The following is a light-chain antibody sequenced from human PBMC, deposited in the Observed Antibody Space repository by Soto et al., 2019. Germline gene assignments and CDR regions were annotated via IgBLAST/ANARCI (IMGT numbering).Light chain of an antibody. CDR1: SSNVGSYTL. V-gene: IGLV2-23*02. CDR3: CSYAGSDVV. CDR2: EVT. J-gene: IGLJ2*01. Sequence: QSALTQPASVSGSPEQSITISCTGTSSNVGSYTLVSWYQQHPGKAPKLIIYEVTERPSGVSNRFSGSKSGNTASLTISGLQAEDEADYYCCSYAGSDVVFGGGTKLTVL.